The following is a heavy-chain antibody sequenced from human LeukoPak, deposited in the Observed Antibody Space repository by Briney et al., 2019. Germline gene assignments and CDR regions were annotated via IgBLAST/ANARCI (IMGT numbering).Heavy chain of an antibody. D-gene: IGHD3-22*01. V-gene: IGHV4-38-2*01. Sequence: SETLSLTCSVSGYSIRSGYQWGWIRPAPGKGLEWIGSINYSGRTYDNPSLKSRVTISIDTSKNQFSLKLSSVTAADTAVYYCARSLGDDSSGYAIDAFDIWGQGTMVTVSS. CDR3: ARSLGDDSSGYAIDAFDI. CDR1: GYSIRSGYQ. J-gene: IGHJ3*02. CDR2: INYSGRT.